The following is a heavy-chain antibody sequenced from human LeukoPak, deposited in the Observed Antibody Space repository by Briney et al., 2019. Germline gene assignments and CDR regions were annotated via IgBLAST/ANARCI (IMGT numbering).Heavy chain of an antibody. V-gene: IGHV3-23*01. CDR3: TRARIPVAAGMDV. CDR2: ISGSGGSS. D-gene: IGHD6-19*01. CDR1: GFTFSTYA. Sequence: PGGSLRLSCAASGFTFSTYAMSWVRQAPGKGLEWVSGISGSGGSSYYADSVKGRFTISRDNSKNALYLQMNSLRAEDTAVYYCTRARIPVAAGMDVWGQGTTVTVSS. J-gene: IGHJ6*02.